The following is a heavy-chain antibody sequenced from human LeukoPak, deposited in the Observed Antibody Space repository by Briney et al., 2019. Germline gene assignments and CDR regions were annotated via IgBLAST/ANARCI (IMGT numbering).Heavy chain of an antibody. Sequence: PGGSLRLSCAGSGFTFSNAWMSWVRQAPGKGLEWVGHIKSIADGGTTDYAAPVKGRFIISRDDSKHTLYLQINSLKTDDTAVYYCAKYDTSVNFDYWGQGTLVTVSS. CDR2: IKSIADGGTT. J-gene: IGHJ4*02. V-gene: IGHV3-15*01. CDR3: AKYDTSVNFDY. CDR1: GFTFSNAW. D-gene: IGHD3-22*01.